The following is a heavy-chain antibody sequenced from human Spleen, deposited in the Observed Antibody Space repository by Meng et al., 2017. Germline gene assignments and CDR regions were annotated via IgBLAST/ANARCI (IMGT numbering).Heavy chain of an antibody. V-gene: IGHV2-26*01. J-gene: IGHJ5*02. CDR3: ARAPGGADCGVDCYSWGWFDP. CDR1: GFSLRNRTMG. Sequence: SGPTLVKPTETLTLTCTVSGFSLRNRTMGVSWFRQPPGKAPEWLAHLFSNDEESYSTSLNSRLTISKDVSKSQVVLTMTNMDPVDTATYFCARAPGGADCGVDCYSWGWFDPWGQGALVTVSS. D-gene: IGHD2-21*02. CDR2: LFSNDEE.